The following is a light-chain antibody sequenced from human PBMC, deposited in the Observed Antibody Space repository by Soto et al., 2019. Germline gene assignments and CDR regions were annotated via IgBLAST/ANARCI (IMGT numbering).Light chain of an antibody. CDR3: QQYGSSLIT. CDR1: QSVSSK. CDR2: GAS. V-gene: IGKV3-15*01. Sequence: EIVMSQSPATLSVSPREGATLSCRASQSVSSKLAWYQQKPGQAPRLLIYGASTRATGIPARFSGSGSGTEFTLTISRLEPEDFAVYYCQQYGSSLITFGQGTRLEI. J-gene: IGKJ5*01.